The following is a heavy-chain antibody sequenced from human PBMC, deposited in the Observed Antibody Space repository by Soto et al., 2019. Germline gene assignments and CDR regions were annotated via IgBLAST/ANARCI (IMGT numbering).Heavy chain of an antibody. V-gene: IGHV4-34*01. Sequence: SETLSLTCAVYGASFSGYFCSWIRQPPGKGLEWIGEINHSGITKYNPSLKSRVTISVDTSRDQFSLKLGSVTAADTAVYYCASHYRRRGWEWATEPLFDFWGQGTLVTVSS. D-gene: IGHD6-19*01. CDR2: INHSGIT. CDR3: ASHYRRRGWEWATEPLFDF. CDR1: GASFSGYF. J-gene: IGHJ4*02.